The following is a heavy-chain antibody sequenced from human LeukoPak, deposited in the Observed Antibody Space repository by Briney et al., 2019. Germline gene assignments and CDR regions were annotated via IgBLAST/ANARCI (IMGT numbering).Heavy chain of an antibody. J-gene: IGHJ4*02. CDR2: IFYDGSA. Sequence: SETLSLTCTVSSGSIKNSNYYWGWIRQPPGKGLEWIGSIFYDGSADYHPSLRSRVTISVDTSKNIFSLKVKSVTAADTAVYFCVRYYGSGRDAAYWGQGTLVTVSS. D-gene: IGHD3-10*01. CDR3: VRYYGSGRDAAY. CDR1: SGSIKNSNYY. V-gene: IGHV4-39*01.